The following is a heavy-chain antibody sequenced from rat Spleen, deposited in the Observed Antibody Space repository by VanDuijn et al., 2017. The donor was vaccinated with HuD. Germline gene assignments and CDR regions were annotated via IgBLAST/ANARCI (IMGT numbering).Heavy chain of an antibody. CDR1: GFSLSSYG. J-gene: IGHJ3*01. CDR3: ASGLYNWFTY. Sequence: VQLKESGPGLVQPSQTLSLTCTVSGFSLSSYGVIWVRQSPKKGLEWVATISYDGSSTYYRDSVRGRFTIPRDNAKSALYLQMGSLRSEDTATYYCASGLYNWFTYWGQGTLVTVSS. V-gene: IGHV5-29*01. CDR2: ISYDGSST.